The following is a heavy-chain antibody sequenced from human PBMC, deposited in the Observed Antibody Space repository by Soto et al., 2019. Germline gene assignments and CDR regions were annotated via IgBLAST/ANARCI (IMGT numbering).Heavy chain of an antibody. Sequence: QVQLQQWGAGLLKPSETLSLTCAVYGGSFSGYYWSWIRQPPGKGLEWIGEINHSGSTNYNPSLKSRVTISVDTSKNRFSLKLSSVTAAVTAVYYCARCLLHWYGDLSRRGDHYCYMDVWGKGTTVTVSS. D-gene: IGHD3-10*01. J-gene: IGHJ6*03. CDR3: ARCLLHWYGDLSRRGDHYCYMDV. CDR1: GGSFSGYY. V-gene: IGHV4-34*01. CDR2: INHSGST.